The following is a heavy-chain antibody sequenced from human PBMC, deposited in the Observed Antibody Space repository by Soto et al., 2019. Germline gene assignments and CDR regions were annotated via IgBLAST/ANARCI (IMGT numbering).Heavy chain of an antibody. Sequence: QVQLVQSGAEVKKPGSSVKVSCKASGGTFSSYAISWVRQAPGHGLEWMGGIIPIFGTANYAQKFQGRVTITADESTSTAYMELSSLRSEDKAVYYCASPTKPLYYYYGMDVWGQGTTVTVSS. CDR1: GGTFSSYA. V-gene: IGHV1-69*12. CDR3: ASPTKPLYYYYGMDV. D-gene: IGHD1-1*01. J-gene: IGHJ6*02. CDR2: IIPIFGTA.